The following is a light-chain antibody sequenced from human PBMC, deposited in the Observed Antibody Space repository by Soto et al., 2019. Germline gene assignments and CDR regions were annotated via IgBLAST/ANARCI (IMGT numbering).Light chain of an antibody. CDR3: SSYTTGSTLYV. Sequence: QYVLTQPASVSGSPGQSITISCTGSSNDIGAYKYVSWYQQYPGKAPKLIIFEVSNRPSGVSNRFSGSKSGNTASLTIAGLQAEDEADYHCSSYTTGSTLYVFGGGTKVTVL. J-gene: IGLJ1*01. CDR1: SNDIGAYKY. CDR2: EVS. V-gene: IGLV2-14*01.